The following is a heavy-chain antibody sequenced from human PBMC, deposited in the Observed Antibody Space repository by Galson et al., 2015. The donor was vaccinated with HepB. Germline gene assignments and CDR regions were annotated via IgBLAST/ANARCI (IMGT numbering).Heavy chain of an antibody. CDR3: ARDSVITIFGVVTYYYYYMDV. Sequence: TLSLTCTVSGGSISSGDYYWSWIRQPPGKGLEWIGYIYYSGSTYYNPSLKSRVTISVDTSKNQFSLKLSSVTAADTAVYYCARDSVITIFGVVTYYYYYMDVWGKGTTVTVSS. J-gene: IGHJ6*03. CDR2: IYYSGST. D-gene: IGHD3-3*01. CDR1: GGSISSGDYY. V-gene: IGHV4-30-4*01.